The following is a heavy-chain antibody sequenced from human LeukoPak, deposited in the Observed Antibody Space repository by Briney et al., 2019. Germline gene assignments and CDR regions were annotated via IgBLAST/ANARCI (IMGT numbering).Heavy chain of an antibody. Sequence: PSETLSLTCTVSGGSISSYYWSWIRQPPGKGLEWIGYIYYSGSTNYNPSLKGRVTISVDTSKNQFSLKLSSVTAADTAVYYCAGTPYYYDSSGYYPFDYWGQGTLVTVSS. D-gene: IGHD3-22*01. CDR3: AGTPYYYDSSGYYPFDY. J-gene: IGHJ4*02. CDR2: IYYSGST. CDR1: GGSISSYY. V-gene: IGHV4-59*08.